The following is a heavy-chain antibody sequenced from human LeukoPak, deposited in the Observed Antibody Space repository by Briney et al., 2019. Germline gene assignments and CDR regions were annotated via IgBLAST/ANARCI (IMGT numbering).Heavy chain of an antibody. CDR2: IYTSGST. CDR1: GGSISSYY. Sequence: SETLSLTCTVPGGSISSYYWSWIRQPARKGLEWIGRIYTSGSTNYNPSLKSRVTMSVDTSKNQFSQKLSSVTAADTAVYYCAGVDTAIGAFDNWGQGTMVTVSS. CDR3: AGVDTAIGAFDN. D-gene: IGHD5-18*01. V-gene: IGHV4-4*07. J-gene: IGHJ3*02.